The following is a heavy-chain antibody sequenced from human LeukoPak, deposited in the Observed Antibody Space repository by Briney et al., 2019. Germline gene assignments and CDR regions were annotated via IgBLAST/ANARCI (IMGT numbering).Heavy chain of an antibody. Sequence: SETLSLTCAVSGGSISNSRYYWGWIRQPPGKGLECIGEIYHSGSTNYNPSLKSRVTISVDKSKNQFSLKLRSVTAADTAVYYCARGSRSWYFFDYYYYMDVWGKGTTVTISS. CDR3: ARGSRSWYFFDYYYYMDV. V-gene: IGHV4-39*07. CDR2: IYHSGST. J-gene: IGHJ6*03. D-gene: IGHD6-13*01. CDR1: GGSISNSRYY.